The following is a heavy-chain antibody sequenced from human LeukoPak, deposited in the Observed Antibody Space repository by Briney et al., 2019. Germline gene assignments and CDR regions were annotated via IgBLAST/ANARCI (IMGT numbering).Heavy chain of an antibody. J-gene: IGHJ4*01. D-gene: IGHD6-19*01. V-gene: IGHV1-18*01. Sequence: ASVKVSCKASGYTFTSYGISWVRQAPGQGLEWMGWISGYNGNTNYAQKLQGRVTMTTGTSKSTAYMELRRLRSDDTAVYYRARPSIARAGTFDLWGQGTLVTVSP. CDR1: GYTFTSYG. CDR2: ISGYNGNT. CDR3: ARPSIARAGTFDL.